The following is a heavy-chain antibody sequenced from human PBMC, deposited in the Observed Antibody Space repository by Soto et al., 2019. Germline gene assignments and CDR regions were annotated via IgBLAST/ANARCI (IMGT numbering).Heavy chain of an antibody. V-gene: IGHV4-59*03. D-gene: IGHD1-20*01. Sequence: PSETLSLTCSVSGDAISNFYWSWIRQTPGRRLEWIGCVHESGSTDYNPSLKGRVTISLHTSKRQFSLSLRSATAADTATYYCARGTRALITSFFAYWGQGIPVTVSS. CDR2: VHESGST. CDR3: ARGTRALITSFFAY. CDR1: GDAISNFY. J-gene: IGHJ4*02.